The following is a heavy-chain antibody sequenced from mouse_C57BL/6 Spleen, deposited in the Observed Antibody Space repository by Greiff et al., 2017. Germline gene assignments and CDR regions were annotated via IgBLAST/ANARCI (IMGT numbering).Heavy chain of an antibody. J-gene: IGHJ1*03. Sequence: QVQLQQSGPELVKPGASVKISCKASGYAFSSSWMNWVKQRPGKGLEWIGRIYPGDGDTNYNGKFKGKATLTADKSSSTAYMQLSSLTSEDSAVYFCARVIRDYDGYYDWYFDVWGTGTTVTVSS. CDR3: ARVIRDYDGYYDWYFDV. V-gene: IGHV1-82*01. CDR1: GYAFSSSW. D-gene: IGHD2-3*01. CDR2: IYPGDGDT.